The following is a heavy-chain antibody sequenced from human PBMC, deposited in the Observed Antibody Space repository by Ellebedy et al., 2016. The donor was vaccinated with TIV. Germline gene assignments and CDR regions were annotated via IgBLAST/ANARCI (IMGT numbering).Heavy chain of an antibody. J-gene: IGHJ4*02. V-gene: IGHV5-10-1*01. Sequence: GESLKISCKISGYNFSNNWISWVRQKPGKGLEWMGRTHPSDSDTDYRPSFRGHVTMSVDKSISFAFLQWSSLQASDTAMYYCARRGDSDFDSWGQGTVVTVSP. CDR2: THPSDSDT. D-gene: IGHD4-17*01. CDR1: GYNFSNNW. CDR3: ARRGDSDFDS.